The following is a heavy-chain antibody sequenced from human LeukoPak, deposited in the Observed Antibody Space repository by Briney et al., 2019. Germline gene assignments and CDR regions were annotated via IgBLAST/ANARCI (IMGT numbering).Heavy chain of an antibody. CDR3: ANSGY. CDR2: INPSGGST. V-gene: IGHV1-46*01. Sequence: ASVKVSCKASGYTFTSCYMHWVRQAPGQGLEWMGIINPSGGSTSYAQKFQGRVTITADTSTDTAYMELSSLRSEDTAVYYCANSGYWGQGTLVTVSS. D-gene: IGHD3-10*01. CDR1: GYTFTSCY. J-gene: IGHJ4*02.